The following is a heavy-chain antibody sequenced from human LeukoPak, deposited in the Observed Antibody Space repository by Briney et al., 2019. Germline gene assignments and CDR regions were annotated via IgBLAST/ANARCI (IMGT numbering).Heavy chain of an antibody. J-gene: IGHJ4*02. CDR3: AREPSYTSSWYTSCDY. D-gene: IGHD6-13*01. V-gene: IGHV3-48*01. CDR2: ITLSSSTI. CDR1: GFNFNNYN. Sequence: GGSLRLSCVASGFNFNNYNMNWVRQAPGKGLEWVSYITLSSSTIYYADSVKGRFTISRDNAKNSVYLQMDSLGAEDTAVYYCAREPSYTSSWYTSCDYWGQGTLVTVSS.